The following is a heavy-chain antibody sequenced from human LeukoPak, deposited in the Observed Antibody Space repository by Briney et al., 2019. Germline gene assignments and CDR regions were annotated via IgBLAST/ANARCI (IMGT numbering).Heavy chain of an antibody. D-gene: IGHD6-19*01. J-gene: IGHJ4*02. CDR1: GFTFSSYW. CDR3: ARDNIPRYSSGLDYFDY. CDR2: IKQDGSET. Sequence: PGRSLRLSCAASGFTFSSYWMTWVRQAPGKGLEWVANIKQDGSETYYVDSVKGRFTISRDNAKNSLYLQMNSLRAEHTAVYYCARDNIPRYSSGLDYFDYWGQGTLVTVSS. V-gene: IGHV3-7*01.